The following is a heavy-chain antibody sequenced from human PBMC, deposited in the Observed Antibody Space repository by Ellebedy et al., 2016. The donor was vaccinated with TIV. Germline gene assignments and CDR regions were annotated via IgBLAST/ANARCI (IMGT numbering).Heavy chain of an antibody. D-gene: IGHD2-15*01. CDR1: GYTFIDYG. J-gene: IGHJ5*02. CDR3: AKVGAAESVVVVAARDAWFDP. Sequence: ASVRVSCKASGYTFIDYGISWVRQAPGQGLEWMGWISTYNGNTNYAQKVQGRITMTTDTSTSTAYMELRSLRSDDTAVYYCAKVGAAESVVVVAARDAWFDPWGQGTLVTVSS. CDR2: ISTYNGNT. V-gene: IGHV1-18*01.